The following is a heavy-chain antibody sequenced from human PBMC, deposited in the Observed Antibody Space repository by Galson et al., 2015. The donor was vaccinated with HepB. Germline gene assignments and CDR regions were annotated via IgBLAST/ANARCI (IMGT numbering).Heavy chain of an antibody. J-gene: IGHJ4*02. CDR1: GYIFTNYA. V-gene: IGHV7-4-1*02. D-gene: IGHD3-16*01. CDR2: INTNTENP. Sequence: SVKVSCKASGYIFTNYAMKWVRQAPGQGLEWMGWINTNTENPTYAQGFTGRFVFSLDTSVSTAYLQISSLKAEDTAVYYCARDLSGGGSYGDYWGQGTLVTVSS. CDR3: ARDLSGGGSYGDY.